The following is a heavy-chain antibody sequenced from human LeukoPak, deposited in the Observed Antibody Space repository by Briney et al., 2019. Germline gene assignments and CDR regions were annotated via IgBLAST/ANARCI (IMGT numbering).Heavy chain of an antibody. CDR3: AKDIRFYDSSGSDAFDI. Sequence: PGGSLRLSCAASGFTFDDYAMHWVRHAPGKGLEWVSLISGDGGSTYYADSVKGRFTISRDNSKNSLYLQMNSLRTEDTALYYCAKDIRFYDSSGSDAFDIWGQGTMVTVSS. J-gene: IGHJ3*02. CDR1: GFTFDDYA. D-gene: IGHD3-22*01. CDR2: ISGDGGST. V-gene: IGHV3-43*02.